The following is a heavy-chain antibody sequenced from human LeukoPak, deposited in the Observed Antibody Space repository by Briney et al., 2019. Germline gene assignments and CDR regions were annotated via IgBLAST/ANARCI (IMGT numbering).Heavy chain of an antibody. CDR1: GYTFTGYY. CDR2: INPNSGGT. CDR3: ARRGLGCSSTSCYSKADP. J-gene: IGHJ5*02. D-gene: IGHD2-2*01. V-gene: IGHV1-2*02. Sequence: GASVKVSCKASGYTFTGYYMHWVRQAPGQGLEWMGWINPNSGGTNYAQKFQGRVTMTRDTSISTAYMELSRLRSDDTAVYYCARRGLGCSSTSCYSKADPWGQGTLVTVSS.